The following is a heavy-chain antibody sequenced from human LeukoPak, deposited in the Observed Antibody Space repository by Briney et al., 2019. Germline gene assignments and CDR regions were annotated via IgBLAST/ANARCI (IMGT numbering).Heavy chain of an antibody. CDR3: ANTHAPSGWYPFDPDDY. D-gene: IGHD6-19*01. CDR2: IKEDGSDK. CDR1: GISFSNYW. J-gene: IGHJ4*02. Sequence: PGGSLRLSCAASGISFSNYWMTWIRQAPEKGLQWVANIKEDGSDKNYADSVKGRFTISRDNAKNLLYLQMNSLRAEDTAVYYCANTHAPSGWYPFDPDDYWGQGTLVTVSS. V-gene: IGHV3-7*03.